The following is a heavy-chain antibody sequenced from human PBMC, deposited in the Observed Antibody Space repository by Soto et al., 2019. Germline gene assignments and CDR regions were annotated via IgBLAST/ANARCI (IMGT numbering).Heavy chain of an antibody. CDR3: AHRIVATKNFDY. V-gene: IGHV2-5*02. CDR2: IYWDDDK. D-gene: IGHD5-12*01. CDR1: GFSLSTSGVG. J-gene: IGHJ4*02. Sequence: QITLKESGPMLVKPTQTLTLTCSFSGFSLSTSGVGVGWIRQPPGKALEWLALIYWDDDKRYSPSLKSRLTITKDTPKNQVVLTMANMDPVDTATYYCAHRIVATKNFDYWGQGTLVTVSS.